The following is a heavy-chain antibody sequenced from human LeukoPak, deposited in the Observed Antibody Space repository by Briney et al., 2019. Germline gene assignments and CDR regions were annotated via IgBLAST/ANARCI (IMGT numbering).Heavy chain of an antibody. D-gene: IGHD2-2*01. CDR1: GFTFGSYA. CDR2: ISGSGGST. CDR3: ARDGLSRVPALDY. J-gene: IGHJ4*02. V-gene: IGHV3-23*01. Sequence: PGGSLRLSCAASGFTFGSYAMSWVRQAPGKGLEWVSGISGSGGSTYYADSVKGRFTISRDNAKNSLYLQMNSLRAEDTAVYYCARDGLSRVPALDYWGQGTLVTVSS.